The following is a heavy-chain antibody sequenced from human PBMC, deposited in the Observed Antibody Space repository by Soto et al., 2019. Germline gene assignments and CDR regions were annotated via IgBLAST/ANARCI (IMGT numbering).Heavy chain of an antibody. J-gene: IGHJ6*02. CDR2: INQSGST. CDR1: GGAFSGYH. V-gene: IGHV4-34*01. Sequence: QVQLQQWGAGLLKSSETLSLTCGVYGGAFSGYHWSWIRQAPGKGLEWIGEINQSGSTNYSPSLKSRVTMSVDTSKKQFSLKLNSVTAADTALYYCATRDSYYGMDFWGQGTTVTVSS. CDR3: ATRDSYYGMDF.